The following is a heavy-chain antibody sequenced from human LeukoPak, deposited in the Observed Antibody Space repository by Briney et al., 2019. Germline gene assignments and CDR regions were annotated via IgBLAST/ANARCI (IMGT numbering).Heavy chain of an antibody. D-gene: IGHD3-16*02. J-gene: IGHJ4*02. CDR2: INHSGST. CDR1: GGSISSSSYY. CDR3: ASRYDYVWGSYRPFDY. V-gene: IGHV4-39*07. Sequence: PSETLSLTCTVSGGSISSSSYYWGWIRQPPGKGLEWIGEINHSGSTNYNPSLKSRVTISVDTSKNQFSLKLSSVTAADTAVYYCASRYDYVWGSYRPFDYWGQGTLVTVSS.